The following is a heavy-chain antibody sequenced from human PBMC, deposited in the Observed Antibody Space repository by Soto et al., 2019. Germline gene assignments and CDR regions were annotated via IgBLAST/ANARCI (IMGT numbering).Heavy chain of an antibody. J-gene: IGHJ4*02. Sequence: GGSLRLSCAASGFTFSSYGMHWVRQAPGKGLEWVAVIWYDGSNKYYADSVKGRFTISRDNSKKTLYLQMNSLRAEDTAVYYFARELFSTRPLPYRGQGALGTV. CDR3: ARELFSTRPLPY. CDR2: IWYDGSNK. V-gene: IGHV3-33*01. D-gene: IGHD2-2*01. CDR1: GFTFSSYG.